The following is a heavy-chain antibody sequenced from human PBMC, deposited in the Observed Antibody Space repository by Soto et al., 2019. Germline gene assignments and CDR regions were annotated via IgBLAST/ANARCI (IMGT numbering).Heavy chain of an antibody. CDR2: IIPIFGTA. D-gene: IGHD3-22*01. CDR3: ARTGGHDYYDSSGTFDY. J-gene: IGHJ4*02. Sequence: GASVKVSCKASGGTFSSYAISWVRQAPGQGLEWMGGIIPIFGTANYAQKFQGRVTITADKSTSTAYMELSSLRSEDTAVYYCARTGGHDYYDSSGTFDYWGQGTLVTVSS. V-gene: IGHV1-69*06. CDR1: GGTFSSYA.